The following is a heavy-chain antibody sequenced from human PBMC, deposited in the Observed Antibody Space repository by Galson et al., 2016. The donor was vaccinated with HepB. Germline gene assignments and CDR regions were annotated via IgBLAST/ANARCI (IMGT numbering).Heavy chain of an antibody. CDR1: GFTFSNFA. CDR2: ISHDGNKK. J-gene: IGHJ4*02. Sequence: SLRLSCAASGFTFSNFALHWVRQAPGKGLEWVAVISHDGNKKYYADSVKGRFTISRDNSKNTLYMQMNSLRAEETATYYCVKDQIGLKFYYDSSLHNWGKGTLVTVSS. V-gene: IGHV3-30*04. CDR3: VKDQIGLKFYYDSSLHN. D-gene: IGHD3-22*01.